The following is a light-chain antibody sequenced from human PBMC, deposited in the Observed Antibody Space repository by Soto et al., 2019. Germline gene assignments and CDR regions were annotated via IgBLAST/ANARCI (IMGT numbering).Light chain of an antibody. CDR3: QSYDSSLRGSV. J-gene: IGLJ3*02. CDR2: GNS. CDR1: SSNIGAGYD. V-gene: IGLV1-40*01. Sequence: QSVLTQPPSVSGAPGQRVTISCTGSSSNIGAGYDVHWYQQLPGTAPKLLIYGNSNRPSGVPDRFSGSKSGTSASLAITGLQAEDEADYYCQSYDSSLRGSVFGVGTKLTVL.